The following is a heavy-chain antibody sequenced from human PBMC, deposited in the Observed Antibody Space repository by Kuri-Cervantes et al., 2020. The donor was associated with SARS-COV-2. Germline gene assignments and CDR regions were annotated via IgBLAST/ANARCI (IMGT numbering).Heavy chain of an antibody. CDR2: INPNSGGT. CDR3: ALMAGYYYYYMDV. CDR1: GGTFSSYA. J-gene: IGHJ6*03. V-gene: IGHV1-2*02. Sequence: ASVKVSCKASGGTFSSYAISWVRQAPGQGLEWMGWINPNSGGTNYAQKFQGRVTMTRDTSISTAYMELSRLRSDDTAVYYCALMAGYYYYYMDVWGKGTTVTVSS. D-gene: IGHD6-19*01.